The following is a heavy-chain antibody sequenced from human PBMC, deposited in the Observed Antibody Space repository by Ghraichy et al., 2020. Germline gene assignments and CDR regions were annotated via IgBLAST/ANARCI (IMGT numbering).Heavy chain of an antibody. V-gene: IGHV4-59*01. CDR1: GGSISSYY. Sequence: SETLSLTCTVSGGSISSYYWSWIRQPPGKGLEWIGYIYYSGSTNYNPSLKSRVTISVDTSKNQFSLKLSSVTAADTAVYYCARVERLTGYSSSWYYFDYWGQGTLVTVSS. J-gene: IGHJ4*02. D-gene: IGHD6-13*01. CDR3: ARVERLTGYSSSWYYFDY. CDR2: IYYSGST.